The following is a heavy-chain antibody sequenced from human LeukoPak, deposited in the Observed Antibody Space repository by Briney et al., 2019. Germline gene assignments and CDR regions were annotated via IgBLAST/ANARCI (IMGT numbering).Heavy chain of an antibody. D-gene: IGHD2-2*01. CDR2: ISSSSSYI. J-gene: IGHJ6*02. Sequence: PGGSLRLSCAASGFTFSSYGMHWVRQAPGKGLEWVSSISSSSSYIYYADSVKGRFTISRDNAKNSLYLQMNSLRAEDTAVYYCAREKYQLLSTYYYGMDVWGQGTTVTVSS. CDR1: GFTFSSYG. V-gene: IGHV3-21*01. CDR3: AREKYQLLSTYYYGMDV.